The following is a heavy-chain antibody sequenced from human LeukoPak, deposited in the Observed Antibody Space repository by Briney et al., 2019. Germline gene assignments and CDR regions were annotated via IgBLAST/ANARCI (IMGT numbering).Heavy chain of an antibody. J-gene: IGHJ4*02. V-gene: IGHV3-23*01. CDR3: ARDVEVYNYYDSSGQKAH. CDR2: ISGSGGST. CDR1: GFTFTSYA. D-gene: IGHD3-22*01. Sequence: PGGSLRLSCAASGFTFTSYAMNWVRQAPGKGLEWVSAISGSGGSTYYADSVKGRFTISRDNAKNSLYLQMNSLRAEDTAVYYCARDVEVYNYYDSSGQKAHWGQGTLVTVSS.